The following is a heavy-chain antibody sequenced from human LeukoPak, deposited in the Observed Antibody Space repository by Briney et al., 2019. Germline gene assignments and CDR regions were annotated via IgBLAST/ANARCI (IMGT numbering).Heavy chain of an antibody. Sequence: GGSLRLSCAASGFTFSNYWMSWVRRAPGKGLEWVANIKQDGSEKYYVDSVNGRFTISRDNAKNSLYLQMNSLSGEDTAVYYCAREISSWYRTEGRFDPWGQGTLVTVSS. CDR1: GFTFSNYW. V-gene: IGHV3-7*01. CDR3: AREISSWYRTEGRFDP. J-gene: IGHJ5*02. CDR2: IKQDGSEK. D-gene: IGHD6-13*01.